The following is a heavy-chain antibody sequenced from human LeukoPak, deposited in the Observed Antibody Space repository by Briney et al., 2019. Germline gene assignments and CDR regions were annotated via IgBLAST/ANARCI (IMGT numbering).Heavy chain of an antibody. Sequence: SETLSLTCAVYGGSFSGYYWSWIRQPPGKGLEWIGEINHSGSTNYNPSLKSRVTISVDTSKNQFSLKLSSVTAADTAVYYCASSVSAATPSLDYWGQGTLVTVSS. CDR1: GGSFSGYY. D-gene: IGHD2-15*01. CDR3: ASSVSAATPSLDY. V-gene: IGHV4-34*01. CDR2: INHSGST. J-gene: IGHJ4*02.